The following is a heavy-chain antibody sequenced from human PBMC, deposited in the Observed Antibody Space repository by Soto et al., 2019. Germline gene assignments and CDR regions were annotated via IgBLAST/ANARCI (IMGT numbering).Heavy chain of an antibody. V-gene: IGHV4-4*02. Sequence: QVQLQESGPGLVKPSGTLSLTCAVSGGSISSSNWWSWVRQPPGKGLEWIGKIYHSGSTNYNPSLKSRVTISVHKTKNQFSLQPSSVTAAATAVYYCARESHDYVAFDIWGQGTMVTVSS. CDR3: ARESHDYVAFDI. CDR2: IYHSGST. D-gene: IGHD4-17*01. J-gene: IGHJ3*02. CDR1: GGSISSSNW.